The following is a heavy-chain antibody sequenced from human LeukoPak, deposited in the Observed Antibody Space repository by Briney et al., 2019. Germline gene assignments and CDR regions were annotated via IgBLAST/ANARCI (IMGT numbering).Heavy chain of an antibody. V-gene: IGHV4-39*07. Sequence: SETLSLTCTVSGGSISSNNYYWGWIRQPPGKGLEWIGEIYHSGSTNYNPSLKSRVTISVDKSKNQFSLKLSSVTAADTAVYYCASRYSYGLYYFDYWGQGTLVTVSS. D-gene: IGHD5-18*01. CDR1: GGSISSNNYY. J-gene: IGHJ4*02. CDR3: ASRYSYGLYYFDY. CDR2: IYHSGST.